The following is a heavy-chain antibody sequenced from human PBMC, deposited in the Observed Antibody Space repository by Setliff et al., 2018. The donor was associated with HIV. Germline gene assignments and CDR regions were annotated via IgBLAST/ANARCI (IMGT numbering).Heavy chain of an antibody. CDR3: VRFTSRDSGAYYCEAFDI. D-gene: IGHD3-10*01. J-gene: IGHJ3*02. CDR2: INHGGTT. Sequence: SETLSLTCAVYGGSFSDCYWSWIRQAPEKGLEWIGEINHGGTTNYNPSLKGRVTLSVDTSKNQFSLKLTSVTAADTAAYFCVRFTSRDSGAYYCEAFDIWGQGIMVTVSS. CDR1: GGSFSDCY. V-gene: IGHV4-34*01.